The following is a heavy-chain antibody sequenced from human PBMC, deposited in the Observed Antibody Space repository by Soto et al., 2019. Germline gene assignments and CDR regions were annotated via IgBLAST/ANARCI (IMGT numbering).Heavy chain of an antibody. CDR1: GFSLSTSGMA. CDR3: AHRPAYDSGGYYPSAAFDI. Sequence: QITLKESGPTLVNPTQTLTLTCTFSGFSLSTSGMAVGWIRQPPGKALEWLALIYWDDDQRYSPSLKSRLTITKDTSKNQVVLTMTNMDPVDTATYYCAHRPAYDSGGYYPSAAFDIWGQGTMVTVSS. CDR2: IYWDDDQ. J-gene: IGHJ3*02. D-gene: IGHD3-22*01. V-gene: IGHV2-5*02.